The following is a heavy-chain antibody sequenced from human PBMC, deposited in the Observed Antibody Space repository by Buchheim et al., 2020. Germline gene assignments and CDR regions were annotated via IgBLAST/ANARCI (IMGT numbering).Heavy chain of an antibody. J-gene: IGHJ6*02. CDR1: GYTFTSYY. Sequence: QVQLVQSGAEVKKPGASVKVSCKASGYTFTSYYMHWVRQAPGQGLEWMGIINPSGGSTSYAQKFQGRVTMPRDTSTSTVYMELSSLRSEDTAVYYCARDSRGTPRYYTAMVTYGMDVWGQGTT. D-gene: IGHD5-18*01. CDR3: ARDSRGTPRYYTAMVTYGMDV. CDR2: INPSGGST. V-gene: IGHV1-46*01.